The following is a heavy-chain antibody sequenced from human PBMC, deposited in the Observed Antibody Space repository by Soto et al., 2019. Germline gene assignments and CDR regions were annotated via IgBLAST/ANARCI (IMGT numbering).Heavy chain of an antibody. CDR2: IIPNFGTA. Sequence: SVKVSCKASGYTFTSYGISWVRQAPGQGLEWMGGIIPNFGTANYAQKFQGRVTITADESTSTAYMGLSSLRSEDTAVYYCARRGGVVDAFDIWGQGTMVTVSS. D-gene: IGHD3-16*01. V-gene: IGHV1-69*13. CDR1: GYTFTSYG. CDR3: ARRGGVVDAFDI. J-gene: IGHJ3*02.